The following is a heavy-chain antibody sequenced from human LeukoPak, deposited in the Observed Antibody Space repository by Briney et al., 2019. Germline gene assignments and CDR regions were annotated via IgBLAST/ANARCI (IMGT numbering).Heavy chain of an antibody. Sequence: ASVKVFCKASGYTFTSYGISWVRQAPGQGLEWMGWISAYNGNTNYAQKLQGRVTMTTDTSTSTAYMELRSLRSDDTAVYYCARRGSITPYYYYYYGMDVWGQGTTVTVSS. J-gene: IGHJ6*02. CDR3: ARRGSITPYYYYYYGMDV. V-gene: IGHV1-18*01. D-gene: IGHD5-12*01. CDR1: GYTFTSYG. CDR2: ISAYNGNT.